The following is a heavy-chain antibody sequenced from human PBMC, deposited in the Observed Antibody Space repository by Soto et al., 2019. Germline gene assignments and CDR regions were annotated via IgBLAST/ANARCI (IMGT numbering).Heavy chain of an antibody. Sequence: SETLSLTCTVSGGSISSGDYYWSWIRQPPGKGLEWIGYINYSGSTYYNPSLKSRVTISVDTSKNRFSLKLSSVTAADTAVYYCARERGWYYGMDVWGQGTTVTVSS. D-gene: IGHD3-22*01. CDR2: INYSGST. CDR1: GGSISSGDYY. V-gene: IGHV4-30-4*01. J-gene: IGHJ6*02. CDR3: ARERGWYYGMDV.